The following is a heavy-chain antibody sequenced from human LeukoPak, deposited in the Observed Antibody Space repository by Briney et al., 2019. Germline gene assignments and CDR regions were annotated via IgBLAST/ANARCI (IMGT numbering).Heavy chain of an antibody. CDR3: ARDLSYYGSGNWFDP. CDR1: GFTFSSYS. CDR2: ISSSSSYI. D-gene: IGHD3-10*01. V-gene: IGHV3-21*01. Sequence: GASLRLACSASGFTFSSYSMNCVRQAPGKGLEWVSSISSSSSYIYYADSVKGRFTISRDNAKNSLYLQMNSLRAEDTAVYYCARDLSYYGSGNWFDPWGQGTLVTVSS. J-gene: IGHJ5*02.